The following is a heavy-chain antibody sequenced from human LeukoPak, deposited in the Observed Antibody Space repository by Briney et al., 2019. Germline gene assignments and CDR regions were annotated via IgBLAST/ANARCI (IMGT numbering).Heavy chain of an antibody. D-gene: IGHD5-12*01. CDR3: ARGVATITNYYYYGMDV. Sequence: GGSLRLSCAASGFTFSSYAMHWVRQAPGKGLEWVAVISYDGSNKYYADSVKGRFTISRDNSKNTLYLQMNSLRAEGTAVYYCARGVATITNYYYYGMDVWGQGTTVTVSS. CDR1: GFTFSSYA. CDR2: ISYDGSNK. J-gene: IGHJ6*02. V-gene: IGHV3-30-3*01.